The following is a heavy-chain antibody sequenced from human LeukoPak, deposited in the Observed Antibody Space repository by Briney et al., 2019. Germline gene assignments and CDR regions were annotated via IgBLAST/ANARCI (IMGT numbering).Heavy chain of an antibody. V-gene: IGHV3-30*04. Sequence: PGGSLRLSCAASGFTFSSYAMHWVRQAPGKGLEWVAVISYDGSNKYYADSVKGRFTISRDNSKNTLYLQMNSLRAEDTAVYYCARDDDLGIAAAGIDYWGQGTLVTVSS. J-gene: IGHJ4*02. D-gene: IGHD6-13*01. CDR2: ISYDGSNK. CDR1: GFTFSSYA. CDR3: ARDDDLGIAAAGIDY.